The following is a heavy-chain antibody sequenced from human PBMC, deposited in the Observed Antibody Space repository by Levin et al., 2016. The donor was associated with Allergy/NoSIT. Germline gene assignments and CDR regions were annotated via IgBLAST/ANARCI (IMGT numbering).Heavy chain of an antibody. J-gene: IGHJ6*02. Sequence: ASVKVSCKASGYTFTSYYMHWVRQAPGQGLEWMGIINPSGGSTSYAQKFQGRVTMTRDTSTSTVYMELSSLRSEDTAVYYCARSSSVRYVYYYYGMDVWGQGTTVTVSS. CDR3: ARSSSVRYVYYYYGMDV. D-gene: IGHD3-16*01. V-gene: IGHV1-46*03. CDR1: GYTFTSYY. CDR2: INPSGGST.